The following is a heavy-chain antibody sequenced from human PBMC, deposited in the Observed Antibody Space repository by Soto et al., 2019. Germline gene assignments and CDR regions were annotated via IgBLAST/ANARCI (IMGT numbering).Heavy chain of an antibody. V-gene: IGHV3-43D*04. CDR1: EFSFRDYA. J-gene: IGHJ4*02. CDR3: VKGDITGTSYSGF. D-gene: IGHD1-20*01. Sequence: GGSLRLSCAASEFSFRDYAMHWVRHAPEKGLQWVSVINWDGGTTYYADSVRGRFTISRDNRKNSLFLQMNSLRPEDSALYYCVKGDITGTSYSGFWGQGTPVTVSS. CDR2: INWDGGTT.